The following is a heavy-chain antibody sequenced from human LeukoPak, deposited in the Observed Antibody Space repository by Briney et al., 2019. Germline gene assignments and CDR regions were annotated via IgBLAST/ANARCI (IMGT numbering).Heavy chain of an antibody. V-gene: IGHV3-30*04. CDR3: AKGNNIAAAGNAFDI. CDR2: ISYDGSNK. J-gene: IGHJ3*02. Sequence: PGGSLRLSCAASGFTFSSYAMHWVRQAPGKGLEWVAVISYDGSNKYYADSVKGRFTISRDNSKNTLYLQMNSLRAEDTAVYYCAKGNNIAAAGNAFDIWGQGTMATVSS. CDR1: GFTFSSYA. D-gene: IGHD6-13*01.